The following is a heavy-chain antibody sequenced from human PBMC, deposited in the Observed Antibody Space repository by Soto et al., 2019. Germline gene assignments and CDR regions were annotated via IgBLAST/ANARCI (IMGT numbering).Heavy chain of an antibody. CDR3: ARDKDRQQLGGNTSYGIDV. V-gene: IGHV1-69*12. Sequence: QVQLVQSGAEVKKPGSSVTVSCKASGGTFGNSAISWVRQAPGQGLEWMGGIIPIFTTPDYAQKFQGRVTRTADESTSTAYMELTSLRSGDTAVYYCARDKDRQQLGGNTSYGIDVWGQGTTVTVSS. CDR2: IIPIFTTP. J-gene: IGHJ6*02. CDR1: GGTFGNSA. D-gene: IGHD3-3*02.